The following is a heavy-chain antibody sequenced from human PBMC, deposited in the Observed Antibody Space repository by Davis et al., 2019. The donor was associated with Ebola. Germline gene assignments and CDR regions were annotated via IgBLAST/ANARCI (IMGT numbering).Heavy chain of an antibody. CDR2: ISYHGSKK. CDR3: AREKGPQLALFDY. J-gene: IGHJ4*02. V-gene: IGHV3-30-3*01. Sequence: GESLKISCAASGFAFDDYAMHWVRQAPGKGLQWVAIISYHGSKKYYADSVKGRFTISRDNSKNTLYLQMNSLRPEDTAVYYCAREKGPQLALFDYWGQGTLVTVSS. D-gene: IGHD6-13*01. CDR1: GFAFDDYA.